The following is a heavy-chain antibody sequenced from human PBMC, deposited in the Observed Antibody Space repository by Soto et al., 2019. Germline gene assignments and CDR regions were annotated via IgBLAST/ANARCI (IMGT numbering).Heavy chain of an antibody. CDR1: GFSFTSYA. J-gene: IGHJ4*02. D-gene: IGHD2-2*01. CDR2: ISSLSTYI. V-gene: IGHV3-21*01. Sequence: GGSLRLSCAASGFSFTSYAMNWVRQAPGKGLEWVSSISSLSTYIYYPDALKGRFTISRDNAKNSLYLQMNSLRAEDTAVYYCARGWDCSSTSCHFDYWGQGTLVTVSS. CDR3: ARGWDCSSTSCHFDY.